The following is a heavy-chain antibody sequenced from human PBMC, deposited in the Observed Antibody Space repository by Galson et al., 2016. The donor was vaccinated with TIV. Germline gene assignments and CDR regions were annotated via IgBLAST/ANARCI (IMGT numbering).Heavy chain of an antibody. D-gene: IGHD3-22*01. Sequence: SLRLSCAASGFTFKKYGMAWVRQAPGKGLVLVSAINGPGGTTYYADSVKDRFTVSRDTFENTLYLQMNSLSADDTAVYYCAKLRGDLYYYASTGYYFFDSWGQGILVTVSS. CDR1: GFTFKKYG. CDR2: INGPGGTT. V-gene: IGHV3-23*01. CDR3: AKLRGDLYYYASTGYYFFDS. J-gene: IGHJ4*02.